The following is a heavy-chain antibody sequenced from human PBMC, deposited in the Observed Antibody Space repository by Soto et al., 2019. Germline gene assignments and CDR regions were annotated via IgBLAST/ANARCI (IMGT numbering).Heavy chain of an antibody. J-gene: IGHJ3*01. CDR2: LAWDGGSI. CDR1: EFTFDAYP. V-gene: IGHV3-9*01. CDR3: VRDDAFDL. Sequence: EVQLVESGGGLVQPGRSLRLSCAGSEFTFDAYPMHWVRQAPGKGLEWVAGLAWDGGSIEYVDSVEGRFTISRDNGKNSLYLQMSSLRDEDTALYYCVRDDAFDLWGQGTQVTVSS.